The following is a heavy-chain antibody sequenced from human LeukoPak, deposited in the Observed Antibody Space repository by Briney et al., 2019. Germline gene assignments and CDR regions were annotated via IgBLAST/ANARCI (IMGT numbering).Heavy chain of an antibody. CDR1: GGSISSGDYY. CDR3: ARVDTAMAFFDY. J-gene: IGHJ4*02. Sequence: SQTLSLTGTVSGGSISSGDYYWSWIRQPPGKGLEWIGYIDYSGSTYYNPSLKSRVTISVDTSKNQFSLKLSSVTAADTAVYYCARVDTAMAFFDYWGQGTLVTVSS. D-gene: IGHD5-18*01. V-gene: IGHV4-30-4*01. CDR2: IDYSGST.